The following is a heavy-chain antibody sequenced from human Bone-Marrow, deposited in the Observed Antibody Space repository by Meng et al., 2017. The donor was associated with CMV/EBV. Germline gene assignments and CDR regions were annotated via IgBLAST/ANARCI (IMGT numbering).Heavy chain of an antibody. D-gene: IGHD3-3*01. V-gene: IGHV1-18*01. CDR2: ISAYNGNT. CDR3: ARTGRVNFWSGDLKSDDYYYYYGMDV. Sequence: ASVKVSCKASGYTFTSYGISWVRQAPGQGLEWMGWISAYNGNTNYAQKLQGRVTMTTDTSTSTAYMELRSLRSDDTAVYYCARTGRVNFWSGDLKSDDYYYYYGMDVWGQGTTVTVSS. J-gene: IGHJ6*02. CDR1: GYTFTSYG.